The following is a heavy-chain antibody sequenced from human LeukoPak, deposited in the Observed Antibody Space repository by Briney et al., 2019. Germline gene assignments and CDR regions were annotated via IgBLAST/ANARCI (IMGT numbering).Heavy chain of an antibody. CDR2: IYASGST. V-gene: IGHV4-4*07. CDR3: AKDPRGIVGATHNWFDP. J-gene: IGHJ5*02. D-gene: IGHD1-26*01. CDR1: GGSISSYY. Sequence: SETLSLTCTVSGGSISSYYWSWIRQPAGKGLEWVGRIYASGSTNYNPSLKSRVTMSVDTSKSQFSLKLISVTAPDTAVYYCAKDPRGIVGATHNWFDPWGQGTLVTVSS.